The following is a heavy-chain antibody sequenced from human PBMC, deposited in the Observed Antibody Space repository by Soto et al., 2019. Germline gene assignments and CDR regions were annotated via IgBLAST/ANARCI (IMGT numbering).Heavy chain of an antibody. J-gene: IGHJ5*02. CDR1: GGSVSSYY. D-gene: IGHD2-2*01. CDR2: IYYSGST. CDR3: ARDGMGYCSSTSCYAWFDP. V-gene: IGHV4-59*02. Sequence: SETLSLTCTVSGGSVSSYYWSWIRQSPGKGLEWIGYIYYSGSTKYKPSLKSRVTISVDTSKNQFSLKVSSATAADTAVYYCARDGMGYCSSTSCYAWFDPWGQGTLVTVSS.